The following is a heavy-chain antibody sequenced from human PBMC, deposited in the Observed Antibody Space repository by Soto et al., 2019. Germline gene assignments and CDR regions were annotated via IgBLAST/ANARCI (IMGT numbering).Heavy chain of an antibody. CDR1: GYTFTSYY. CDR2: INPSGGST. CDR3: ARVSGIAAAGLALVISDYYYGMDV. D-gene: IGHD6-13*01. J-gene: IGHJ6*02. V-gene: IGHV1-46*01. Sequence: GASVKVSCKASGYTFTSYYMHWVRQAPGQGLEWKGIINPSGGSTSYAQKFQGRVTMTRDTSTSTVYMELSSLRSEDTAVYYCARVSGIAAAGLALVISDYYYGMDVWGQGTTVTVSS.